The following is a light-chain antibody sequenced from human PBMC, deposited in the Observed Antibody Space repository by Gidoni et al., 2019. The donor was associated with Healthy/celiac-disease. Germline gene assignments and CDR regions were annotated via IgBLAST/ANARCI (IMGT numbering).Light chain of an antibody. Sequence: QSALTQPPSASGSPGQSVTISCTGTSSDVGGYNYVSWYQQPPGKAPKLMIYEVSKRPSGVPHRFSASKSGNTASLTVSVLQAEEEAYYYCSSYAGSNNFVVFGGGTKLTVL. J-gene: IGLJ2*01. CDR3: SSYAGSNNFVV. CDR1: SSDVGGYNY. V-gene: IGLV2-8*01. CDR2: EVS.